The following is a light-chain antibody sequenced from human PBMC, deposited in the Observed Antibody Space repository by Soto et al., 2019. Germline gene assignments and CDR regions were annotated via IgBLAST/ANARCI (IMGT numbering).Light chain of an antibody. Sequence: EILLTQSPATLSASLGDRVTLSCRASQSISSCLAWYQQKPGKAPRLLIYDASTRATGIPARFSGSGSGTDFTLTISSLQPEDFAVYYCQQYESYPRTFGQGTKVDIK. CDR3: QQYESYPRT. V-gene: IGKV3D-15*01. CDR1: QSISSC. CDR2: DAS. J-gene: IGKJ1*01.